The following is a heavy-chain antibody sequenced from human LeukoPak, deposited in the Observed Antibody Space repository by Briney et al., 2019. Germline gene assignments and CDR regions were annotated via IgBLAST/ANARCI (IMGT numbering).Heavy chain of an antibody. J-gene: IGHJ4*02. CDR3: ARTLQITIFGVVTTYYFDY. D-gene: IGHD3-3*01. Sequence: SETLSLTCTVSGGSISSSSYYWGWIRQPPGKGPEWIVSMYYSGSTFYNPSLKSRVTMSVDTSKNQFSLKLSSVTAADTAMYYCARTLQITIFGVVTTYYFDYWGQGTLVTVSS. CDR1: GGSISSSSYY. V-gene: IGHV4-39*07. CDR2: MYYSGST.